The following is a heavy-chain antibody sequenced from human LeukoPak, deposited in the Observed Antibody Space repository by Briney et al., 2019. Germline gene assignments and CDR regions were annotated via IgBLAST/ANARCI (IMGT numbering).Heavy chain of an antibody. J-gene: IGHJ4*02. D-gene: IGHD2-8*02. CDR3: ARRVLGTEGVDY. V-gene: IGHV4-59*08. Sequence: SETLSLTCTVSGGSISSYYWSWIRQPPGKGLEWIGYIYYSGSTSYNPSLKSRVTISVDTSKNQFSLKLSSVTAADTAVYYCARRVLGTEGVDYWGQGTLVTVSS. CDR1: GGSISSYY. CDR2: IYYSGST.